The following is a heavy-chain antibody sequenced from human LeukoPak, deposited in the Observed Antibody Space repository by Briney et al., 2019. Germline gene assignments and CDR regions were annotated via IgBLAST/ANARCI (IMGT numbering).Heavy chain of an antibody. CDR2: ISGSGGST. J-gene: IGHJ4*02. CDR1: GFTFSSYA. V-gene: IGHV3-23*01. Sequence: GGSLRLSCAASGFTFSSYAMSWVRQAPGKGLEWVSAISGSGGSTYYADSVKGRFTISRDNSKNTLYLQMNSLRAEDTAVYYCATGPGVRGYSGYDLGFDYWGQGTLVTASS. D-gene: IGHD5-12*01. CDR3: ATGPGVRGYSGYDLGFDY.